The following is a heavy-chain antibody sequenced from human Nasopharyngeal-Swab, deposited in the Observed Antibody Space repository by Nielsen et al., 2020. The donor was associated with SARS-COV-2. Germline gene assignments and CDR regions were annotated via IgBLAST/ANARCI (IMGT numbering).Heavy chain of an antibody. Sequence: WIRQPPGKGLEWVAVISYDGSNKYYADSVKGRFTISRDNSKNTLYLQMNSLRAEGTAVYYCARTDSSGYYPVTYYYYGMDVWGQGTTVTVSS. D-gene: IGHD3-22*01. CDR3: ARTDSSGYYPVTYYYYGMDV. J-gene: IGHJ6*02. CDR2: ISYDGSNK. V-gene: IGHV3-30-3*01.